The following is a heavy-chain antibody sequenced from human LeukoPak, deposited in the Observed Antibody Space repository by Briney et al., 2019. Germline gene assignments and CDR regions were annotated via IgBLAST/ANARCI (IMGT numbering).Heavy chain of an antibody. CDR1: GGSFSGYY. J-gene: IGHJ4*02. CDR3: ARQPRGAYCGGDCNRPFDY. D-gene: IGHD2-21*02. Sequence: PSETLSLTCAVYGGSFSGYYWSWIRQPPGKGLEWIGEINHSGSTNYNPSLKSRVTISVDTSKNQFSLKLSSVTAADTAVYYCARQPRGAYCGGDCNRPFDYWGQGTLVTVSS. CDR2: INHSGST. V-gene: IGHV4-34*01.